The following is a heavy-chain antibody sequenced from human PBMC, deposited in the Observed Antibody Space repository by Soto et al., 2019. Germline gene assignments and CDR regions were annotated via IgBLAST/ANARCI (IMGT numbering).Heavy chain of an antibody. CDR1: GGTFSSYA. CDR3: ASHYDSGGYYYRGLDY. Sequence: QVQLVQSGAEVKKPGSSVKVSCKASGGTFSSYAISWVRQAPGQGLEWMGGIIPIFGTADYAQKFQGRVTITADESTSTAYMELSSLRSEDTAVYYCASHYDSGGYYYRGLDYWGQRTLVTVSS. D-gene: IGHD3-22*01. CDR2: IIPIFGTA. J-gene: IGHJ4*02. V-gene: IGHV1-69*12.